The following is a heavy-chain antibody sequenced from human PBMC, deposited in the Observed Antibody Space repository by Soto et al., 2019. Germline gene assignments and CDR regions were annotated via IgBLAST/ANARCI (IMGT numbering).Heavy chain of an antibody. V-gene: IGHV4-59*01. D-gene: IGHD6-6*01. CDR1: GGSISSYY. CDR2: IYYSGST. Sequence: SETLSLTCTVSGGSISSYYWSWIRQPPGKGLEWIGYIYYSGSTNYNPSLKSRVTISVDTSKNQLSLKLSSVTAADTAVYYCARGMYSSSHKSAYFDYWGQGTLVTVSS. J-gene: IGHJ4*02. CDR3: ARGMYSSSHKSAYFDY.